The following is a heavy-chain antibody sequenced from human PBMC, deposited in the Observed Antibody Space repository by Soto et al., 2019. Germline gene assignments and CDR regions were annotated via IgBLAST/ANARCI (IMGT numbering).Heavy chain of an antibody. D-gene: IGHD3-3*01. CDR3: ARVMRIRDGVVIYEYYFDY. J-gene: IGHJ4*02. CDR2: MNPNSGNT. Sequence: QVPLVQSGAEVKKPGASVKVSCKASGYTFTSYDINWVRQATGQGLEWMGWMNPNSGNTGYAQKFQGRVTMTRNTSISTAYMELGSLRSEDTAVYYCARVMRIRDGVVIYEYYFDYWGQGTLVTVSS. CDR1: GYTFTSYD. V-gene: IGHV1-8*01.